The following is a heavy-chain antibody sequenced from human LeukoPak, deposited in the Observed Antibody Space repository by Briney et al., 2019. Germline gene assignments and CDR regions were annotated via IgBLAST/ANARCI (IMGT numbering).Heavy chain of an antibody. D-gene: IGHD5-18*01. J-gene: IGHJ5*02. Sequence: GASVKVSCKPSGYTFIAYYMHWVRQAPGQGLEWMGIIDPSGGSTSYAQKFQGRVTMTRDTSTSTVYMELSSLRSEDTAVYYCARADTAMVTGLDPWGQGTLVTVSS. CDR2: IDPSGGST. V-gene: IGHV1-46*01. CDR3: ARADTAMVTGLDP. CDR1: GYTFIAYY.